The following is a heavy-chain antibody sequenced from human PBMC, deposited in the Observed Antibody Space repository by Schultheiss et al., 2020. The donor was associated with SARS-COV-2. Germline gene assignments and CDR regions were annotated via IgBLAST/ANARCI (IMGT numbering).Heavy chain of an antibody. CDR1: GFTFSGSA. J-gene: IGHJ6*02. D-gene: IGHD2-15*01. CDR2: IRSKANSYAT. Sequence: GGSLRLSCAASGFTFSGSAMHWVRQASGKGLEWVGRIRSKANSYATAYAASVKGRFTISRDDSKNTAYLQMNSLKTEDTAVYYCTRHNRYCSGGSCYSNQYDYYYGMDVWGQGTTVTVSS. V-gene: IGHV3-73*01. CDR3: TRHNRYCSGGSCYSNQYDYYYGMDV.